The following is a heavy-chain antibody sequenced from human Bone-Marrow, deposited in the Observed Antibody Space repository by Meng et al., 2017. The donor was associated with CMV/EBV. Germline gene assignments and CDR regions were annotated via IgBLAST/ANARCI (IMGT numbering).Heavy chain of an antibody. V-gene: IGHV3-30-3*01. CDR1: GFTFNKYF. CDR3: AKDGPIRMDV. Sequence: GGSLRLSCAASGFTFNKYFIHWVRQAPGKGPEWMTVIPSDGGREYYADSVKGRFTISRENFKNIVYLEMNSLRPEDTAVYYCAKDGPIRMDVWGQGTTVTVSS. CDR2: IPSDGGRE. J-gene: IGHJ6*02.